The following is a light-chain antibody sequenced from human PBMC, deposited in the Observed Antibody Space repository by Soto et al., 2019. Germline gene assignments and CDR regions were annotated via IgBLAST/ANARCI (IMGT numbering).Light chain of an antibody. CDR3: QQRSSWPLT. CDR2: GAS. V-gene: IGKV3-11*01. CDR1: QSVSRL. J-gene: IGKJ3*01. Sequence: VLTQSPATLSSSPGDRATLSCRASQSVSRLLGWYQQKPGQAPRLLIYGASNRAPGIPARFSGSGSGTDFTLTISSLEPEDFAVYFCQQRSSWPLTFGPGTKVDI.